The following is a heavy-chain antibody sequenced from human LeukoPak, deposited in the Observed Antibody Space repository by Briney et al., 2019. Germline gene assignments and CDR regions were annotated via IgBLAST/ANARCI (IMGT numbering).Heavy chain of an antibody. CDR3: AREDGLAYYDYVWGKYYFDY. D-gene: IGHD3-16*01. CDR1: GLTFSSYA. CDR2: ISYDGRNQ. Sequence: PGRSLRLCSAASGLTFSSYAMHWVRQAPVKGLEWVAVISYDGRNQYYAEPVKCRFTFSRFNSKNTLYLQMNSLRAEDTAVYYCAREDGLAYYDYVWGKYYFDYWGQGTLVTVSS. J-gene: IGHJ4*02. V-gene: IGHV3-30*04.